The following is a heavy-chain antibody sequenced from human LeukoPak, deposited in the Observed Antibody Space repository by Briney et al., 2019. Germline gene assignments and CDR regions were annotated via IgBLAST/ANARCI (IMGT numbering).Heavy chain of an antibody. Sequence: QTGTSLRLSCAASGFTFSNYAMHWIRQAPGKGLKWVAVISYGGRNTQYGNSVEGRFTISRDNSKNTLYLQMNSLRPEDTAVYFCAKGSGIAAAGDDYWGQGTLVTVSS. D-gene: IGHD6-13*01. J-gene: IGHJ4*02. CDR2: ISYGGRNT. CDR3: AKGSGIAAAGDDY. V-gene: IGHV3-30*18. CDR1: GFTFSNYA.